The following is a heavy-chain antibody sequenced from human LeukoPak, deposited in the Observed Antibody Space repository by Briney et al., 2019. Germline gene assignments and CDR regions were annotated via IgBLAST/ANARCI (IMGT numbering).Heavy chain of an antibody. CDR3: ARGFGEEWELLDYFDY. CDR2: ISSSSSYI. J-gene: IGHJ4*02. CDR1: GFTFSSYS. D-gene: IGHD1-26*01. Sequence: PGGSLRLSCAASGFTFSSYSMNWVRQAPGKGLEWVSSISSSSSYIYYADSVKGRFTISRDNAKNSLYLQMNSLRAEDTAVYYCARGFGEEWELLDYFDYWGQGTLVTVSS. V-gene: IGHV3-21*01.